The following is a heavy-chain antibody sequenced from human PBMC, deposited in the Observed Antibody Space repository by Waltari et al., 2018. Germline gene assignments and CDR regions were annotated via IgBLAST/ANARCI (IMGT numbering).Heavy chain of an antibody. V-gene: IGHV1-3*01. D-gene: IGHD1-7*01. J-gene: IGHJ4*02. CDR3: ARGPLPNWNYDPPGDY. CDR1: GYTFTSYD. CDR2: INAGNGNT. Sequence: QVQLVQSGAEVKKPGASVKVSCKASGYTFTSYDINWVRQATGQGLEWMGWINAGNGNTKYSQKFQGRVTITRDTSASTAYMELSSLRSEDTAVYYCARGPLPNWNYDPPGDYWGQGTLVTVSS.